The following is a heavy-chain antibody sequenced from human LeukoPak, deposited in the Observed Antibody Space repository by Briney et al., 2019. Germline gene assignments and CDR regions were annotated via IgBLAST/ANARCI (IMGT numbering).Heavy chain of an antibody. Sequence: SETLSLTCTVSGGSISSYYWSWIRQPAGKGLEWIGRIYTSGSTNYNPSLKSRVTMSVDTSKNQFSLKLSSVTAADTAVYYCARDRRGWLQDYYYYYYMDVWGKGTTVTISS. CDR3: ARDRRGWLQDYYYYYYMDV. V-gene: IGHV4-4*07. D-gene: IGHD5-24*01. J-gene: IGHJ6*03. CDR2: IYTSGST. CDR1: GGSISSYY.